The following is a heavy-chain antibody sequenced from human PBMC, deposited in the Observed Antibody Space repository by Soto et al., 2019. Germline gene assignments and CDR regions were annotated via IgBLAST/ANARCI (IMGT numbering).Heavy chain of an antibody. V-gene: IGHV3-64*01. D-gene: IGHD6-6*01. CDR2: ISSNGVGT. Sequence: EVQLAESGGGLAQPGGPRRLSGAASGFPLSGNPMVWVRQAPGKGLEYVSGISSNGVGTYYANSVQGRFTISRDNSKNTVYLQMGSLRPEDMAVYYCARRARPDFYYMDVWGKGTTVTVSS. J-gene: IGHJ6*03. CDR3: ARRARPDFYYMDV. CDR1: GFPLSGNP.